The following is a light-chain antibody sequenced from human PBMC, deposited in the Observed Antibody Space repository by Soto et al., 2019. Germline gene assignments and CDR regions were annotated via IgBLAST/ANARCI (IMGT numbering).Light chain of an antibody. CDR2: GAS. V-gene: IGKV3-20*01. CDR1: QSGRDMY. J-gene: IGKJ1*01. CDR3: QHYGYPQWT. Sequence: EIVLTQSPGTLSLSPGERATLSCRASQSGRDMYLAWYQQKPGQPPRLLIYGASSRAYGIPDRFSGSGSGTDFTLTISRLEPEDFAVYYCQHYGYPQWTFGQGTKVDIK.